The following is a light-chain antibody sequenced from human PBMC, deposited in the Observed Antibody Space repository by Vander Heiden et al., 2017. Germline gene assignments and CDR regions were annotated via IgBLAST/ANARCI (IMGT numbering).Light chain of an antibody. V-gene: IGLV1-51*01. CDR1: SSNIENNY. CDR2: DNN. Sequence: QSVLTQPPSVSAAPGQKVTISCSGSSSNIENNYVCWYLQLPGTAPNLLIYDNNKRPSGIPDRFSASKSGTSATLGITGLQTGDEADYYCVTWDTSLSTLVFGPGTKVTVL. J-gene: IGLJ1*01. CDR3: VTWDTSLSTLV.